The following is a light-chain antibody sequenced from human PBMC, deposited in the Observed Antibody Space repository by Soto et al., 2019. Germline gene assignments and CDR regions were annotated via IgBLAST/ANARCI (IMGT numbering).Light chain of an antibody. J-gene: IGLJ1*01. CDR1: SSNVGGKNY. CDR2: EVS. V-gene: IGLV2-8*01. Sequence: SALTQPPSASGSPGQSVTISCTGTSSNVGGKNYVSWNQQHPGKAPKLMIYEVSKRPSGVPDRFSGSKSGNTASLTVSGLQAEDEADCYCSSYAGSNNFGVFGTGTKVTVL. CDR3: SSYAGSNNFGV.